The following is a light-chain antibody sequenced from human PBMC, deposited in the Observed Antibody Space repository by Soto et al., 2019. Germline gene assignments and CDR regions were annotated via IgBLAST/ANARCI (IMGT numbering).Light chain of an antibody. J-gene: IGKJ1*01. CDR2: GAS. Sequence: IVLTHSPATPSLSPGDRSILSYRASQGISSALAWYQQKPGQAPRLLIYGASNRATGIPDRFSGSGSGTDFTLTISRLEPEDFAVYYCQQYGSSGTFGQGTKVDNK. CDR1: QGISSA. V-gene: IGKV3-20*01. CDR3: QQYGSSGT.